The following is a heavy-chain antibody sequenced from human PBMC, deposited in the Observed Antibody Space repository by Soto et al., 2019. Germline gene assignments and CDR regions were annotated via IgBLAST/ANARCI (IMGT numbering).Heavy chain of an antibody. CDR2: ISGSGAST. CDR1: GFTFSSYA. V-gene: IGHV3-23*01. CDR3: AKTRGGLSGTASYWYFDL. J-gene: IGHJ2*01. Sequence: GGSLRLSCAASGFTFSSYAMSWVRQAPGKGLEWVSDISGSGASTYYADSVKGRFTMSRDNSKNRLYLQMNSLRAEDTAVYYCAKTRGGLSGTASYWYFDLWGRGTLVTVSS. D-gene: IGHD1-26*01.